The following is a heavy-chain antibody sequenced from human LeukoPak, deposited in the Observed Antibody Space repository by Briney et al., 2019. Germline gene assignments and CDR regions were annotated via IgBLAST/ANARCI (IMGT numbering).Heavy chain of an antibody. Sequence: WGSLRLSCAASGFAFSTYSMNWVRQAPGKGLEWVSSISSSSTYIYYADSVKGRVTISRDNAKNSLYLQMNSLRAEDTAVYYCARVLSGCETTRCELDYWGQGTLVTVSS. CDR3: ARVLSGCETTRCELDY. CDR2: ISSSSTYI. CDR1: GFAFSTYS. J-gene: IGHJ4*02. D-gene: IGHD1-26*01. V-gene: IGHV3-21*01.